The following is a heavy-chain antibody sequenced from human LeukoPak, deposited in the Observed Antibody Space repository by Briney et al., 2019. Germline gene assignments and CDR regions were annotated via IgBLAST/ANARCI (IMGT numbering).Heavy chain of an antibody. Sequence: PGGSLRLSCAASGFTFSRYPMSWVRQAPGKGLEWVSAISGSGGSTYYADSVKGRFTISRDNTKNTLYVQMNSLRAEDAAIYYCAKDRKWGSSGLLDSWGQGTLVTVSS. CDR3: AKDRKWGSSGLLDS. CDR1: GFTFSRYP. CDR2: ISGSGGST. D-gene: IGHD6-19*01. V-gene: IGHV3-23*01. J-gene: IGHJ4*02.